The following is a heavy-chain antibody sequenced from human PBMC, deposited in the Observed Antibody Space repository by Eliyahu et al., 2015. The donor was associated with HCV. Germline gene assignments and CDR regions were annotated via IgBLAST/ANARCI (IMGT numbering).Heavy chain of an antibody. CDR3: AKYYYDSSGYFDY. CDR1: GXXFSSYA. V-gene: IGHV3-23*01. Sequence: EVQLLESGGGLVQPGGSLRLSCAASGXXFSSYAMSWVRQAPGKGLEWVSAISGSGGSTYYADSVKGRFTISRDNSKNTLYLQMNSLRAEDTAVYYCAKYYYDSSGYFDYWGQGTLVTVSS. D-gene: IGHD3-22*01. J-gene: IGHJ4*02. CDR2: ISGSGGST.